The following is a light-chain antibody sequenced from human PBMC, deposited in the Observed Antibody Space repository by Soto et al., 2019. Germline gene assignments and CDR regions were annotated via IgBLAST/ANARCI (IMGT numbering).Light chain of an antibody. V-gene: IGKV1-5*03. Sequence: DIQLTQSPSTLSASVGDRVTITCRASQSISSWLAWYQQKPGKAPNLLIYKASTLESGVPSRFSGSGSGTEFTLTIRSLQPDDFATYYCQQYNSYSLSFGGGTKVEI. CDR1: QSISSW. J-gene: IGKJ4*01. CDR2: KAS. CDR3: QQYNSYSLS.